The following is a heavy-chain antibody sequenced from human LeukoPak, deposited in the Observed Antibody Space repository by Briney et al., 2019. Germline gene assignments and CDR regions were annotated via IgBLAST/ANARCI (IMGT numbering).Heavy chain of an antibody. D-gene: IGHD6-19*01. CDR1: GGTISTTSNY. Sequence: SETLSLTCTVAGGTISTTSNYWGWIRQPPGKGLEWIGSFSYSGSTYYNPSLKSRVTISEDASKNQFSLRLRSVTAADTAVYYCAREGRSVSSGWGLSYWGQGTLVTVSS. J-gene: IGHJ4*02. CDR3: AREGRSVSSGWGLSY. V-gene: IGHV4-39*07. CDR2: FSYSGST.